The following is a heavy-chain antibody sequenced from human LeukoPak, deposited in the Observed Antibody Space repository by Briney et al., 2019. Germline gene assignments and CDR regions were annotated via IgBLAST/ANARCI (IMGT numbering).Heavy chain of an antibody. Sequence: SETLSLTCTVSGGSISSYYWNWIRQPAGKGLEWIGRMYASGSTNYNPSLKSRVTMSVDTSKNQFSLKLSSVTAADTAVYYCARDQGGYSSGLSFDYWSQGTLVTVSS. J-gene: IGHJ4*02. D-gene: IGHD6-19*01. CDR3: ARDQGGYSSGLSFDY. V-gene: IGHV4-4*07. CDR1: GGSISSYY. CDR2: MYASGST.